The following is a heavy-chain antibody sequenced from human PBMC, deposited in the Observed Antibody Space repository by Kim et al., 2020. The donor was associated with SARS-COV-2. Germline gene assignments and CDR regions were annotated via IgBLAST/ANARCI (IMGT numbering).Heavy chain of an antibody. V-gene: IGHV3-49*04. CDR3: ARGLSSGYHYYYDMDV. Sequence: GSLRLSCITSGFTFADYAMTWVRQAPGKGLEWVGFIRNKAYGGTIEYAATVKGRFTISRDDSKSIAYLQMNSLKTEDTAVYYCARGLSSGYHYYYDMDVGGQGTTVTVSS. D-gene: IGHD2-15*01. J-gene: IGHJ6*02. CDR2: IRNKAYGGTI. CDR1: GFTFADYA.